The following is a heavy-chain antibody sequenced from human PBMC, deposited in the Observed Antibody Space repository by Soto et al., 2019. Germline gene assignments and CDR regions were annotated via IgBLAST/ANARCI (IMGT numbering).Heavy chain of an antibody. J-gene: IGHJ4*02. Sequence: PSETLSLTCSVSGGSMSKFYWSWIRKTAGKGLEWMGRVYATGTSDYNPSLRSRIAMSVDISKKTFSLKLSSVTAADTALYYCVACDYGDYPRYWGQGSLVTVSS. CDR2: VYATGTS. V-gene: IGHV4-4*07. CDR1: GGSMSKFY. CDR3: VACDYGDYPRY. D-gene: IGHD4-17*01.